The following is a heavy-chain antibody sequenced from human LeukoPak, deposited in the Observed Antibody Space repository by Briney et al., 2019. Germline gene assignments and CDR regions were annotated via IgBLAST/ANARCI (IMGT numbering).Heavy chain of an antibody. J-gene: IGHJ4*02. D-gene: IGHD2-2*01. CDR1: GGSISSSSYY. CDR3: ARHAAVPAYFDY. V-gene: IGHV4-39*01. Sequence: PSETLSLTCTVSGGSISSSSYYWGWIRQPPGKGLEWIGSIYYSGSTYYNPSLKSRVTISVDTSKNQFSLKLSSVTAADTAVYYCARHAAVPAYFDYWGQGTLVTVSS. CDR2: IYYSGST.